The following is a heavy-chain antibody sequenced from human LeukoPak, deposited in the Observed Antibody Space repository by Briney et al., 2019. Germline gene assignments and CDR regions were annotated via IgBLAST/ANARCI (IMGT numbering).Heavy chain of an antibody. CDR2: MNPNSGNT. CDR1: GYTFISYD. V-gene: IGHV1-8*01. CDR3: ARIEGAAGSFDY. J-gene: IGHJ4*02. Sequence: ASVKVSCKASGYTFISYDINWVRQATGQGLEWMGWMNPNSGNTGYAQKFQGRVTMTRNTSIRTAYMELSSLRSDDTAVYYCARIEGAAGSFDYWGQGTLVTVSS. D-gene: IGHD6-13*01.